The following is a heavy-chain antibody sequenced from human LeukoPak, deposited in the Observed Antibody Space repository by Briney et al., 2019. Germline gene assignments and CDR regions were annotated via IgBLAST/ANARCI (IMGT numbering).Heavy chain of an antibody. CDR3: AREAKGSGSYYLFYYYYMDV. V-gene: IGHV4-34*01. CDR2: INHSGST. Sequence: SETLSLTCTVSGGSISSYYWGWIRQPPGKGLEWIGEINHSGSTNYNPSLKSRVTISVDTSKNQFSLKLSSVTAADTAVYYCAREAKGSGSYYLFYYYYMDVWGKGTTVTISS. CDR1: GGSISSYY. D-gene: IGHD3-10*01. J-gene: IGHJ6*03.